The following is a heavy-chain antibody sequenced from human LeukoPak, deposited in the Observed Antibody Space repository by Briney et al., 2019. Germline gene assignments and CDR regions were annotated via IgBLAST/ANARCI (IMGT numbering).Heavy chain of an antibody. V-gene: IGHV4-39*07. CDR1: GGSISSGGYY. J-gene: IGHJ4*02. D-gene: IGHD6-25*01. Sequence: SETLSLTCTVSGGSISSGGYYWSWIRQHPGKGLEWIGSIYYSGSTYYNPSLKSRVTISVDTSKNQFSLKLSSVTAADTAVYYCARDRGSSGWPHYFDYWGQGTLVTVSS. CDR3: ARDRGSSGWPHYFDY. CDR2: IYYSGST.